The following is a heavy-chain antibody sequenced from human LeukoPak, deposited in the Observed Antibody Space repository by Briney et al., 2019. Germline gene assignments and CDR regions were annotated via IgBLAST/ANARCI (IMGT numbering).Heavy chain of an antibody. V-gene: IGHV3-66*01. D-gene: IGHD2-8*01. J-gene: IGHJ4*02. CDR2: IYSDDNT. CDR3: ARACTYGYFAY. CDR1: GFSVSSKS. Sequence: GGSLRLSCAASGFSVSSKSMSWVRQAPGKGLEWVSLIYSDDNTYYADSVKGRFTISRDNSKNTLYLQMNRLRAEDTAVYYCARACTYGYFAYWGQGTLVTVYS.